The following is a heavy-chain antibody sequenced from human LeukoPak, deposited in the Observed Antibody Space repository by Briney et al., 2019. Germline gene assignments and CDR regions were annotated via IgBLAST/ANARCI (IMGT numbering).Heavy chain of an antibody. CDR3: AKGVKRWLQESYFDY. CDR1: GFTFSSYA. Sequence: GGSLRLSCAASGFTFSSYAMSWVRQAPGKGLEWGSAISGSGGSTYYADSVKGRFPISRDNSKNTLYLQMSSLRAEDTAVYYCAKGVKRWLQESYFDYWGQGTLVTVSS. V-gene: IGHV3-23*01. J-gene: IGHJ4*02. CDR2: ISGSGGST. D-gene: IGHD5-24*01.